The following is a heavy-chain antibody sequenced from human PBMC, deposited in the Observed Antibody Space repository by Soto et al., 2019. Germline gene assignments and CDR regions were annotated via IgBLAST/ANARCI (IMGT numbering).Heavy chain of an antibody. Sequence: PGGSLRLSCAASGFTLSSYAMSWVRQAPGKGLEWVSAISGSGGSTYYADSVKGRFTISRDNSKNPLYLQMNSLRAEDTAVYYCAKQSDSSSPTRAYYYDGMDVWGQGTTVTVSS. CDR3: AKQSDSSSPTRAYYYDGMDV. CDR2: ISGSGGST. V-gene: IGHV3-23*01. D-gene: IGHD6-6*01. J-gene: IGHJ6*02. CDR1: GFTLSSYA.